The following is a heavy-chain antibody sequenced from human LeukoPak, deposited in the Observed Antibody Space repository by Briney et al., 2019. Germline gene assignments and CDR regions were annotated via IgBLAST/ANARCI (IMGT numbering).Heavy chain of an antibody. J-gene: IGHJ5*02. CDR1: GGSFSGYY. V-gene: IGHV4-34*01. CDR3: ARGSTYYGYVWGSYRYAVRNWFDP. CDR2: INHSGST. D-gene: IGHD3-16*02. Sequence: SETLSLTXAVYGGSFSGYYWSWIRQPPGKGMEWLGEINHSGSTNYNPSLKSRVTISVDTSKNQFSLKLSSVTAADTAVYYCARGSTYYGYVWGSYRYAVRNWFDPWGQGTLVTVSS.